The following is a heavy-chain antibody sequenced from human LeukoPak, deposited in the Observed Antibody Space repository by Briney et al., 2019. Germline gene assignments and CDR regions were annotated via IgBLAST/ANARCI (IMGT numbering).Heavy chain of an antibody. CDR3: ARDREQWLAFDY. J-gene: IGHJ4*02. D-gene: IGHD6-19*01. V-gene: IGHV4-59*01. CDR1: GGSFSGYY. Sequence: SETLSLTCAVYGGSFSGYYWSWIRQPPGKGLEWIGYIYYSGSTNYNPSLKSRVTISVDTSKNQFSLKLSSVTAADTAVYYCARDREQWLAFDYWGQGTLVTVSS. CDR2: IYYSGST.